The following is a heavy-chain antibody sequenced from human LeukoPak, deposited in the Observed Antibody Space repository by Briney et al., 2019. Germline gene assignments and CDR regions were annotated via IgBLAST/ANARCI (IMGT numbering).Heavy chain of an antibody. Sequence: GGSLRLSCAASGFTFSGYAMSWVRQAPGKGLEWVSGFGRDGKTHYAESVQGRFAISRDPSKTTLYLQMNSLRTEDTALYYCARDLHYWAAMDVWGQGTTVTVSS. V-gene: IGHV3-23*01. J-gene: IGHJ6*02. CDR2: FGRDGKT. D-gene: IGHD2-8*02. CDR3: ARDLHYWAAMDV. CDR1: GFTFSGYA.